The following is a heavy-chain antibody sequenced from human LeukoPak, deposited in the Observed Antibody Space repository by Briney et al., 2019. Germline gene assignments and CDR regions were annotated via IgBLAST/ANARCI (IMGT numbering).Heavy chain of an antibody. J-gene: IGHJ4*02. Sequence: SGGSLRLSCAASGFTFSSYSMNWVRQAPGKGPEWVSSISSSSSYIYYADSVKGRFTISRDNAKNPLYLQMNSLRAEDTAVYYCARTIVVVGTTYYFDYWGQGTLVTVSS. CDR3: ARTIVVVGTTYYFDY. D-gene: IGHD2-2*01. V-gene: IGHV3-21*01. CDR2: ISSSSSYI. CDR1: GFTFSSYS.